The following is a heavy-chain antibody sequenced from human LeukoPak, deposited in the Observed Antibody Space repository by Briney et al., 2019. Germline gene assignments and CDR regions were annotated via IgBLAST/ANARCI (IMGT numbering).Heavy chain of an antibody. CDR2: IYHSGST. D-gene: IGHD2-21*02. CDR1: GGSISSSNW. Sequence: PPETLSLTCAVSGGSISSSNWWSWVRQPPGKGLEWIGEIYHSGSTNYNPSLKSRVTISVDKSKNQFSLSLNSVTAADTAIFYCARSMVTTDRNFDHWGQGTLVTVSS. CDR3: ARSMVTTDRNFDH. J-gene: IGHJ4*01. V-gene: IGHV4-4*03.